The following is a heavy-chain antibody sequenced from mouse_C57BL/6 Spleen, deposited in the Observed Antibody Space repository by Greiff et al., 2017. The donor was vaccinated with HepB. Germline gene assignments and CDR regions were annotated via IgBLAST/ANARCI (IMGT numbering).Heavy chain of an antibody. J-gene: IGHJ2*01. CDR3: ARGVVASPYYFDY. Sequence: EVQLVESGGDLVKPGGSLKLSCAASGFTFSSYGMSWVRQTPDKRLEWVATISSGGSYTYYPDSVKGRFTISRDNAKNTLYLQMSSLKSEDTAMYYCARGVVASPYYFDYWGQGTTLTVSS. V-gene: IGHV5-6*01. D-gene: IGHD1-1*01. CDR1: GFTFSSYG. CDR2: ISSGGSYT.